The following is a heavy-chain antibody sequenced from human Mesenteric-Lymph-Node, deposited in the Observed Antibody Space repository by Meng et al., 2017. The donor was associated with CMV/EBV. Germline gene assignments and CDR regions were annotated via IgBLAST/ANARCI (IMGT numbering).Heavy chain of an antibody. CDR3: AREGGGDDSSGYYYYFDY. D-gene: IGHD3-22*01. Sequence: GESLKISCAASGFTFDDYGMTWVRQVPGKGLEWVSGVNWNGGSTGYAESVKGRLTISRDNSKNTLYLQMNSLRAEDTAVYYCAREGGGDDSSGYYYYFDYWGQGTLVTVSS. V-gene: IGHV3-20*04. J-gene: IGHJ4*02. CDR2: VNWNGGST. CDR1: GFTFDDYG.